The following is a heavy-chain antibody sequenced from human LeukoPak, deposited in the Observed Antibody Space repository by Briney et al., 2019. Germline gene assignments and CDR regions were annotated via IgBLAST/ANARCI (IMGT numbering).Heavy chain of an antibody. Sequence: ASVKVSCKVSEYRLTELSMHWVRLAPGKGLEWMGGFDPEDVDTIYAQKFQGRVTITADESTSTAYMELGSLRSEDTAVYYCARQPHYGSGKRSNDYWGQGTLVTVSS. J-gene: IGHJ4*02. CDR3: ARQPHYGSGKRSNDY. V-gene: IGHV1-24*01. CDR1: EYRLTELS. CDR2: FDPEDVDT. D-gene: IGHD3-10*01.